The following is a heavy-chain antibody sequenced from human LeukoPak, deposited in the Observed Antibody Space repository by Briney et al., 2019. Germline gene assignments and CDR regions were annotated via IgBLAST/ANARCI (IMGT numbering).Heavy chain of an antibody. Sequence: VSGPTLVNPTQTLTLTCTFSGFSLSTSGVGVGWIRQPPGKALEWLALIYWDDDKRYSPSLKSRLTITKDTSKNQVVPTMTNMDPVDTATYYCAHRESHYYDSSGYALYYFDYWGQGTLVTVSS. CDR1: GFSLSTSGVG. J-gene: IGHJ4*02. V-gene: IGHV2-5*02. D-gene: IGHD3-22*01. CDR2: IYWDDDK. CDR3: AHRESHYYDSSGYALYYFDY.